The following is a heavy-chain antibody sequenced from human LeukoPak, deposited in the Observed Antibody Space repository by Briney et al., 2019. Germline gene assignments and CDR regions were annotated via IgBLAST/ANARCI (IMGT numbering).Heavy chain of an antibody. CDR3: ARGSGWVDY. J-gene: IGHJ4*02. CDR2: IKQDGSEK. D-gene: IGHD6-19*01. CDR1: GFTFSSYA. V-gene: IGHV3-7*01. Sequence: GRSLRLSCAASGFTFSSYAMHWVRQAPGRGLEWVANIKQDGSEKYYVDSVKGRFTISRDNAKNSLYLQMNSLRAEDTAVYYCARGSGWVDYWGQGTLVTVSS.